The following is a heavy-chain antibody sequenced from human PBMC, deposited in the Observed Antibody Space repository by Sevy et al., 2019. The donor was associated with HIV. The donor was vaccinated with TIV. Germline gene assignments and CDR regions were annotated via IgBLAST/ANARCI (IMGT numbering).Heavy chain of an antibody. D-gene: IGHD4-17*01. CDR2: MNPNSGNT. CDR3: ARDSDYGGNGAYDI. Sequence: ASVKVSCKASGYTFTSRDINWVRQATGQGLEWMGWMNPNSGNTGYAQKFQNRVTITRKTSIRTAYMELSSLRPEDTAVYCCARDSDYGGNGAYDIWGQGTMVTVSS. J-gene: IGHJ3*02. CDR1: GYTFTSRD. V-gene: IGHV1-8*03.